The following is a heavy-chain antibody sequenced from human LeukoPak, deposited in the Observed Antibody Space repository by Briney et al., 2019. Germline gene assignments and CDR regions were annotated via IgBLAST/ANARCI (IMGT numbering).Heavy chain of an antibody. CDR1: GFSLSTSGVG. Sequence: SGPTLVKPTQTLTLTCTFSGFSLSTSGVGVGWIRQPPGKALEWLALIYWNDDKRYSPSLKSRLTITKDTSKNQVVLTMTNMDPVDTATYYCAHRRGTTYYYDSSRRKGFDPWGQGTLVTVSS. CDR2: IYWNDDK. V-gene: IGHV2-5*01. D-gene: IGHD3-22*01. CDR3: AHRRGTTYYYDSSRRKGFDP. J-gene: IGHJ5*02.